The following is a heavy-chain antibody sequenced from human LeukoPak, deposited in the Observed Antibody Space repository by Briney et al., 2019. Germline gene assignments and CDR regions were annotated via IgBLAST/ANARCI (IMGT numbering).Heavy chain of an antibody. CDR3: ARPSVGFGVVTSYWYFDL. V-gene: IGHV5-51*01. Sequence: GESLKISGKGSGYSFTSYWIGWVRQMPGKGLEWMGIICPGDSDTRYSPSFQGQVTISADRSIRTAYLQWSSLKASDTAMYYCARPSVGFGVVTSYWYFDLWGRGTLVTVSS. CDR1: GYSFTSYW. J-gene: IGHJ2*01. CDR2: ICPGDSDT. D-gene: IGHD3-3*01.